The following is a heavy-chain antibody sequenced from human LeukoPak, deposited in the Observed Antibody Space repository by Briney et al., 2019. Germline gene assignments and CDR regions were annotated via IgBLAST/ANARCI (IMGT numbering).Heavy chain of an antibody. J-gene: IGHJ4*02. V-gene: IGHV1-8*01. CDR2: MNPNSGNT. D-gene: IGHD6-19*01. Sequence: ASVTVSCKSSGYTFTSCDINWVRQATGQGLEWMGWMNPNSGNTGYGQSFQGRITMTRDISIGTAYMELSNLTSEDTAIYYCTRGSSGRRDNWGQGTLVTVSA. CDR3: TRGSSGRRDN. CDR1: GYTFTSCD.